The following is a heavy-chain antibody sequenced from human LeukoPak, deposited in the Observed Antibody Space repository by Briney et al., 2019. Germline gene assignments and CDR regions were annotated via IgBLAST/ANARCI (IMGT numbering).Heavy chain of an antibody. V-gene: IGHV4-34*01. CDR1: GGSFSGYY. CDR3: ARSIWFGELTGAFDI. J-gene: IGHJ3*02. Sequence: PSETLSLTCAVYGGSFSGYYWSWIRQPPGKGLEWIGEINHSGSTNYNPSLKSRVTMSVDTSKNQFSLKVNSMTAADTAVYYCARSIWFGELTGAFDIWGQGTMVTVSS. CDR2: INHSGST. D-gene: IGHD3-10*01.